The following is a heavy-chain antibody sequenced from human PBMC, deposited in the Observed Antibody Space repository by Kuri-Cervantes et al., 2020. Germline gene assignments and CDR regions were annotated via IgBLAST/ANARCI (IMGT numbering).Heavy chain of an antibody. CDR3: AREGQLTTSYYYYYMDV. D-gene: IGHD3-22*01. Sequence: ASVKVSCKASGYTFTSYYMHWVRQAPGQGLEWMGIINPSGGSTSYAQKFQGRVTITRDTSASTAYMELSSLRSEDTAVYYCAREGQLTTSYYYYYMDVWGKGTTVTVSS. V-gene: IGHV1-46*01. CDR2: INPSGGST. J-gene: IGHJ6*03. CDR1: GYTFTSYY.